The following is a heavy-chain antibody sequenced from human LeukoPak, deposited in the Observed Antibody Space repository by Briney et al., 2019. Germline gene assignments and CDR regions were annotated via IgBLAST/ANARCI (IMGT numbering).Heavy chain of an antibody. CDR1: GGSISSGPYY. J-gene: IGHJ4*02. CDR2: IYYGENT. D-gene: IGHD3-22*01. Sequence: SETLSLTCTVSGGSISSGPYYWGWIRQPPGKGLEWIGNIYYGENTYYNPSLKSRVTTSIDTSKNQFYLKLSSLTAADTAVYYCARRDDSSGYHKIFDYWGPGTLVTVSS. CDR3: ARRDDSSGYHKIFDY. V-gene: IGHV4-39*01.